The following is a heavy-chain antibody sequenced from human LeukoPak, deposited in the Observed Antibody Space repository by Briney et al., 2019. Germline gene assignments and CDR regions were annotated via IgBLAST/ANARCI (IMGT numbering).Heavy chain of an antibody. V-gene: IGHV4-4*07. Sequence: SETLSLTCTVSGGSISSYYWSWIRQPAGKGLEWIGRIYTSGSTNYNPSLKSRVTMSVDTSKNQFSLKLSSVTAADTAVYYCAREEYSGYDKPSYYFDYWGQGTLVTVSS. D-gene: IGHD5-12*01. CDR3: AREEYSGYDKPSYYFDY. CDR1: GGSISSYY. CDR2: IYTSGST. J-gene: IGHJ4*02.